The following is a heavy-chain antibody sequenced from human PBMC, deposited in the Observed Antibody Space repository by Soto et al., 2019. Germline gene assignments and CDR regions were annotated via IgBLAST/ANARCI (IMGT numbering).Heavy chain of an antibody. CDR2: ISYDGSNK. J-gene: IGHJ4*02. Sequence: QVQLVESGGGVVQPGRSLRLSCAASGFTFSSYAMHWVRQAPGKGLEWVAVISYDGSNKYYADSVKGRFTISRDNSKNTLYLQMNSLRAEDTAVYYCARDREGATGDYWGQGTLVTVSS. D-gene: IGHD1-26*01. V-gene: IGHV3-30-3*01. CDR3: ARDREGATGDY. CDR1: GFTFSSYA.